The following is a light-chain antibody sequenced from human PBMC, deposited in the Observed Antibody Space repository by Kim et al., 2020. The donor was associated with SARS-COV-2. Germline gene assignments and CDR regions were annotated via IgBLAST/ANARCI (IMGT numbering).Light chain of an antibody. Sequence: VSPGQTASITCSGDKLGDKYACWYQQKPGQYPVLVIYQDSKRPSGIPERFSGSNSGNTATLTISGTQAIDEADYYCQAWDSSTVVFGGGTQLTVL. V-gene: IGLV3-1*01. J-gene: IGLJ2*01. CDR2: QDS. CDR1: KLGDKY. CDR3: QAWDSSTVV.